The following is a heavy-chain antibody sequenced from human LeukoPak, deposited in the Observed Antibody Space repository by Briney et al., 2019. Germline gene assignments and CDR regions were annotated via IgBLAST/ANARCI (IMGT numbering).Heavy chain of an antibody. CDR1: GFTFSSYA. CDR3: ARDLLRGYDFWSGGGFDY. CDR2: ISYDGSNK. J-gene: IGHJ4*02. V-gene: IGHV3-30*01. Sequence: HGGSLRLSCAASGFTFSSYAMHWVRQAPGTGLEWVAVISYDGSNKYYADSVKGRFTISRDNSKNTLYLQMNSLRAEDTAVYYCARDLLRGYDFWSGGGFDYWGQGTLVTVSS. D-gene: IGHD3-3*01.